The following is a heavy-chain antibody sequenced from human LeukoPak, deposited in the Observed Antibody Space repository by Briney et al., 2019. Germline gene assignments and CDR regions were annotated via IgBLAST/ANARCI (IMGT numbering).Heavy chain of an antibody. CDR2: ISGYNGNT. V-gene: IGHV1-18*01. J-gene: IGHJ4*02. CDR3: AAAKSSSWYGTIDY. CDR1: GYTFTSYA. D-gene: IGHD6-13*01. Sequence: GASVKVSCKASGYTFTSYAISWVRQAPGQGLEWMGWISGYNGNTKYAQKVQGRVTMTTDTSTGTAYMELRSLRSDDTAAYYCAAAKSSSWYGTIDYWGQGTLVTVSS.